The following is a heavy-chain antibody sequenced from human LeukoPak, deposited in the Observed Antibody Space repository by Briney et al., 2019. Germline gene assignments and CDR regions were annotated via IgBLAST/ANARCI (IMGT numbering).Heavy chain of an antibody. CDR3: ARGGAYDILTGYSPDFDY. CDR2: ISDGGTIK. Sequence: GGSLRLSCAASGLTYSRYWMSWVRQAPGQGLEWVAVISDGGTIKYYADSMRGRFTISRDNSKNTLYLEIHSLRADDTAMYYCARGGAYDILTGYSPDFDYWGQGTLVTVSS. D-gene: IGHD3-9*01. V-gene: IGHV3-30*03. CDR1: GLTYSRYW. J-gene: IGHJ4*02.